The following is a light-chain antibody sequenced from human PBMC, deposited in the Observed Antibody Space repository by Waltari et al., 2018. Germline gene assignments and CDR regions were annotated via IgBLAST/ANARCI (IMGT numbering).Light chain of an antibody. CDR3: QQYGSSIMYT. CDR1: QSLTKRY. Sequence: IVLTQSPGTLSLSPGERATLSCRASQSLTKRYLAWYQQKPGQAPRHLIYGASCRAAGMPDRFSGSGSGTDFTLTISRLEPDDFAVYYCQQYGSSIMYTFCQGTKLEIK. J-gene: IGKJ2*01. CDR2: GAS. V-gene: IGKV3-20*01.